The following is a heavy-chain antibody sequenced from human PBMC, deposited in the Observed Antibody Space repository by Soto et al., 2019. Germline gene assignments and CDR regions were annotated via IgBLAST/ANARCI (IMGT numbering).Heavy chain of an antibody. J-gene: IGHJ6*03. D-gene: IGHD3-9*01. CDR2: INHSGST. CDR1: GGSFCGYY. CDR3: ARGDYDILTGYYNYYYYYYMDV. V-gene: IGHV4-34*01. Sequence: SETLSLTCSVYGGSFCGYYWSWIRQPPGKGLEWIGEINHSGSTNYNPSLKSRVTISVDTSKNQFSLKLSSVTAADTAVYYCARGDYDILTGYYNYYYYYYMDVWGKGTTVTVS.